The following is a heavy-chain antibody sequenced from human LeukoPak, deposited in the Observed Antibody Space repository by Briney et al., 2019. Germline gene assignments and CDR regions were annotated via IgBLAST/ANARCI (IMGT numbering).Heavy chain of an antibody. CDR1: GFIFSDHY. CDR2: SGNQADSYTT. Sequence: SGGSLRLSCAASGFIFSDHYLDWVRQAPGKGLDWVGRSGNQADSYTTQYAASVKGRFIISRDDSKKSLYLQMNSLKTEDTAVYFCREVGVYDGDYWGQGTLVTVSS. V-gene: IGHV3-72*01. CDR3: REVGVYDGDY. D-gene: IGHD5/OR15-5a*01. J-gene: IGHJ4*02.